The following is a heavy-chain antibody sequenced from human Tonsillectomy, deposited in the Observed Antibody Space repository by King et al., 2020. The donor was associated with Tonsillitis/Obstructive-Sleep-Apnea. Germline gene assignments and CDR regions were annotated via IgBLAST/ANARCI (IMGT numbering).Heavy chain of an antibody. CDR3: AKSYYDIFTVCYRAIDY. CDR1: GYTFTNYW. J-gene: IGHJ4*02. Sequence: VQLVQSGAEVKKPGESLRISCKGSGYTFTNYWINWVRQMPGKGLEWMGRIDPSDSYSNYSPSFQGHDTISADKSISTAYLHWSTLKASYSAMYYCAKSYYDIFTVCYRAIDYWGQGTLVTVSS. CDR2: IDPSDSYS. D-gene: IGHD3-9*01. V-gene: IGHV5-10-1*01.